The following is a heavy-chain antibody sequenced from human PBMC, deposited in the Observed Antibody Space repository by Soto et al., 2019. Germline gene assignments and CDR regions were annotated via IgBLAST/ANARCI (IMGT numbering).Heavy chain of an antibody. Sequence: SETLSLTCTVSGGSISSGDYYWSWIRQPPGKGLEWIGYIYYSGSTYYNPSLKSRVTISVDTSKNQFSLKLSSVTAADTAVYYCARGEQLWLLDYWGQGTLVTVSS. CDR1: GGSISSGDYY. CDR3: ARGEQLWLLDY. D-gene: IGHD5-18*01. J-gene: IGHJ4*02. V-gene: IGHV4-30-4*01. CDR2: IYYSGST.